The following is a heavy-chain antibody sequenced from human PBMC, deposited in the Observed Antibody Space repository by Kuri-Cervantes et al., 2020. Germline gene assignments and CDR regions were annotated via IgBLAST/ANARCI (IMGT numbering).Heavy chain of an antibody. J-gene: IGHJ3*02. Sequence: GESLKISCAASGFTFSSYGMHWVRQAPGKGLEWVAVISYDGSNKYYADSVKGRFTISRDNSKNSLYLQMNSLRTEDTALYYCAKEGGSYPDAFDIWGQGTMVTVSS. CDR1: GFTFSSYG. CDR3: AKEGGSYPDAFDI. CDR2: ISYDGSNK. D-gene: IGHD1-26*01. V-gene: IGHV3-30*18.